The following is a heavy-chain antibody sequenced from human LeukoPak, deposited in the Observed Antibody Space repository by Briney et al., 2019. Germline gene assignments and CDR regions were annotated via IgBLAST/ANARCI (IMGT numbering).Heavy chain of an antibody. J-gene: IGHJ4*02. CDR1: GFSFDTYN. Sequence: GGSLRLSCATSGFSFDTYNFNWVRQAPGKGLDWVSAISAGGGNTYYADSVKGRFTISRDNSKNTLYLHINSLRAEDTALYYCAKINRGQVAGHVDFWGQGTLVSVSS. V-gene: IGHV3-23*01. D-gene: IGHD6-19*01. CDR2: ISAGGGNT. CDR3: AKINRGQVAGHVDF.